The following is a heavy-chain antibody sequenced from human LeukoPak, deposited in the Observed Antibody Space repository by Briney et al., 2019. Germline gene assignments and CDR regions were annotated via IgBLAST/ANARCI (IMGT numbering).Heavy chain of an antibody. V-gene: IGHV4-39*07. CDR3: ARDAGHQLSRRNYYAMDV. J-gene: IGHJ6*02. Sequence: SETLSLTCTVSGGSINSSSYYWGWVRQPPGKGLEWIGSMYYRGSTYYNPSLKSRVTISVDTSKSQFSLKLSSVTAADTAVYYCARDAGHQLSRRNYYAMDVWGQGTTVTVSS. CDR1: GGSINSSSYY. D-gene: IGHD1-1*01. CDR2: MYYRGST.